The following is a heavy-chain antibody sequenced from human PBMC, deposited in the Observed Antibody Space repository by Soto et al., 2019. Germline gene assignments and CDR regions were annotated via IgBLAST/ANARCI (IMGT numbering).Heavy chain of an antibody. J-gene: IGHJ4*02. D-gene: IGHD3-22*01. CDR3: ARDSYKSTYYYDSSGYYLY. CDR2: ISAYNGNT. CDR1: GYTFTTYG. V-gene: IGHV1-18*01. Sequence: GASVEVSCRASGYTFTTYGINWVRQAPGQGLEWMGWISAYNGNTNYAQKLQGRVTMTIDTSTSTAYMELRSLRSDDTAVYYCARDSYKSTYYYDSSGYYLYWGQGTLVTVSS.